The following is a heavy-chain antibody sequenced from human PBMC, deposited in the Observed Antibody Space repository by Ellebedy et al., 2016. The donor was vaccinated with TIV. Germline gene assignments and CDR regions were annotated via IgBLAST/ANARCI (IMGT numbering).Heavy chain of an antibody. V-gene: IGHV4-34*01. CDR3: ARQTPTGNVGRGFFDI. J-gene: IGHJ3*02. CDR2: INHTGST. Sequence: SETLSLTXAVSGGSFSANYWSWIRQSPGKGLEWIGEINHTGSTHFNPSLQSRVTMSVDTSNNQFSLKLGSVTAADTATYHCARQTPTGNVGRGFFDIWGQGTVVTVSS. D-gene: IGHD1-1*01. CDR1: GGSFSANY.